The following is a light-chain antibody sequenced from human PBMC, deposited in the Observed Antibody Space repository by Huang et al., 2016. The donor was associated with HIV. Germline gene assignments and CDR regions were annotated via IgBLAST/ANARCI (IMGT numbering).Light chain of an antibody. Sequence: EIVLTQSPGTLSLSPGERATLSCRASQNISSTYLAWYQQKLGQAPRPLRFGAFKRATAVPDKFIGSGSGTDCILTVNYLEPEDFAVYYCHHYGSSPLTFGGGTKVEIK. CDR3: HHYGSSPLT. J-gene: IGKJ4*01. CDR1: QNISSTY. CDR2: GAF. V-gene: IGKV3-20*01.